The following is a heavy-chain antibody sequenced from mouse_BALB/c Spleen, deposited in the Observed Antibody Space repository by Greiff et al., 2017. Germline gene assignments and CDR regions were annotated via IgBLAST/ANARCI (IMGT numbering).Heavy chain of an antibody. CDR3: ARRTYDGYYVYFDY. D-gene: IGHD2-3*01. Sequence: EVKLQESGPGLVKPSQSLSLTCTVTGYSITSDYAWNWIRQFPGNKLEWMGYISYSGSTSYNPSLKSRISITRDTFKNQFFLQLNSVTTEDTATYYCARRTYDGYYVYFDYWGQGTTLTVSS. CDR1: GYSITSDYA. V-gene: IGHV3-2*02. CDR2: ISYSGST. J-gene: IGHJ2*01.